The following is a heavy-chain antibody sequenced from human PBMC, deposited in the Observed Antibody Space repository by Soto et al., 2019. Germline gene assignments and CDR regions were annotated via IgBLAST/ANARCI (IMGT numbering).Heavy chain of an antibody. J-gene: IGHJ5*02. CDR3: AGSNEGGYCSSTSCTNWFDP. CDR1: GGTFSSYA. Sequence: QVQLVQSGAEVKKPGSSVKVSCKASGGTFSSYAISWVRQAPGQGLEWMGGIIPIFGTANYAQKFQGRVTITADESTSTAYMELSSLRAEDTAVYYCAGSNEGGYCSSTSCTNWFDPWGQGTLVTVSS. D-gene: IGHD2-2*01. CDR2: IIPIFGTA. V-gene: IGHV1-69*01.